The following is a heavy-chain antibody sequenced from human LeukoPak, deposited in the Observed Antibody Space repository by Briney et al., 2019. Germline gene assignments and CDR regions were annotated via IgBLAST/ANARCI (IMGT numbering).Heavy chain of an antibody. CDR1: GFTFSNYA. J-gene: IGHJ4*02. V-gene: IGHV3-30*18. Sequence: PGRSLRLSCAASGFTFSNYAMHWVRQAPGNGLEWVAGISHDGTDKYYADSVKGRFTISRDNSKNTLFLQMNSLRAEDTAMYYCAKGEGGDSGWYGDYWGQGTLVTVSS. CDR2: ISHDGTDK. CDR3: AKGEGGDSGWYGDY. D-gene: IGHD6-19*01.